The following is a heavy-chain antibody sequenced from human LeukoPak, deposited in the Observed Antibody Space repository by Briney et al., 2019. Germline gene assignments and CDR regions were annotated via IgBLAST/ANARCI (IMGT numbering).Heavy chain of an antibody. J-gene: IGHJ2*01. CDR2: ISGSGGST. V-gene: IGHV3-23*01. D-gene: IGHD4-23*01. Sequence: GGSLRLSCAASGFTFSSYGMSWVRQAPGKGLEWVSAISGSGGSTYYADSVKGRFTISRDNSKNTLYLQMNSLRAEDTAVYYCAKFGSGTVVTPSWYFDLWGRGTLVTVSS. CDR1: GFTFSSYG. CDR3: AKFGSGTVVTPSWYFDL.